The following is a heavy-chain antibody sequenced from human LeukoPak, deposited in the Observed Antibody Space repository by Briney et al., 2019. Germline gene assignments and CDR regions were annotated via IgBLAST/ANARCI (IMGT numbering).Heavy chain of an antibody. CDR2: IIPIFGTA. CDR1: GGTFSSYA. J-gene: IGHJ5*02. V-gene: IGHV1-69*13. D-gene: IGHD2-8*02. Sequence: ASVKVSCKASGGTFSSYAISWVRQAPGQGLEWMGGIIPIFGTANYAQKFQGRVTITADESTSTAYMELSSLRSEDTAVYYCARGTILNQLVGDWFDPWGQGTLVTVSS. CDR3: ARGTILNQLVGDWFDP.